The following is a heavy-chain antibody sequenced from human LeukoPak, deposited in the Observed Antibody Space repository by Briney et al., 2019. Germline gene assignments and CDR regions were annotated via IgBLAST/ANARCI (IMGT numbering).Heavy chain of an antibody. D-gene: IGHD3-10*01. CDR1: GFPFSYFG. V-gene: IGHV3-30*02. CDR2: IRFDGNDK. CDR3: AKDLMRDRWFGES. J-gene: IGHJ5*02. Sequence: GGSLRLSCAASGFPFSYFGMHWVRQAPGKGLEWVAFIRFDGNDKFYADSVKGRFTISKDTSRNTLYLQMNSLRAEDTAVYYCAKDLMRDRWFGESWGQGTLVTVSS.